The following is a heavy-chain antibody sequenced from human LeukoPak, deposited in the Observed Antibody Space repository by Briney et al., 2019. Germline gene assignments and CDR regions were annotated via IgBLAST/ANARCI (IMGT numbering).Heavy chain of an antibody. CDR2: ISSSSSYI. CDR3: ARAIYGDYEAFDI. J-gene: IGHJ3*02. D-gene: IGHD4-17*01. V-gene: IGHV3-21*01. CDR1: GFTFNSYV. Sequence: KSGGSLRLSCAASGFTFNSYVMSWVRQAPGKGLEWVSSISSSSSYIYYADSVKGRFTISRDNAKNSLYLQMNSLRAEDTAVYYCARAIYGDYEAFDIWGQGTMVTVSS.